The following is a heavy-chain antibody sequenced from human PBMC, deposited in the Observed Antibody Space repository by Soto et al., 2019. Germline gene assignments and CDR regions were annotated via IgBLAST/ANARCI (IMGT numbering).Heavy chain of an antibody. Sequence: GGSLRLSCAASGFTFSSYGMSWVRQAPGKGLEWVANIKQDGSHAYYADSVKGRFTISRDNSKNTVFLQVSNLRAEDTAVYFCARDQTDSGGYSDSWGQGTLVTVSS. V-gene: IGHV3-7*01. CDR1: GFTFSSYG. D-gene: IGHD2-15*01. J-gene: IGHJ4*02. CDR2: IKQDGSHA. CDR3: ARDQTDSGGYSDS.